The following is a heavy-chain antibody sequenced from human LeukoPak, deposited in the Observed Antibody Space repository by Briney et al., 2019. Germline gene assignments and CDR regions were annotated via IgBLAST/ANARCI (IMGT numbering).Heavy chain of an antibody. V-gene: IGHV1-8*01. CDR1: GYTFTSYD. Sequence: ASVKVSCKASGYTFTSYDINWVRQATGQGLEWMGWMNPNSGNTGYAQKFQGRVTMTRNTSISTAYMELSSLRSEDTAVYYCARGSSRYGSAPSPEDYWGQGTLVTVSS. J-gene: IGHJ4*02. CDR2: MNPNSGNT. D-gene: IGHD3-10*01. CDR3: ARGSSRYGSAPSPEDY.